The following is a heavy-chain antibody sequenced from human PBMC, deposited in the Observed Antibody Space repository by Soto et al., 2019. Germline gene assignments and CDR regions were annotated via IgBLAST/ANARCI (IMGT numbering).Heavy chain of an antibody. CDR3: ARLYGTTVNWFDP. CDR2: IYYSGST. J-gene: IGHJ5*02. D-gene: IGHD4-17*01. CDR1: GGSISSSSYY. Sequence: QLQLQESGPGLVKPSETLSLTCTVSGGSISSSSYYWGWIRQPPGKGLEWIGSIYYSGSTYYNPSLKSRVTISVDTSKNQFSLKLSSVTAADTAVYYCARLYGTTVNWFDPWGQGTLVTVSS. V-gene: IGHV4-39*01.